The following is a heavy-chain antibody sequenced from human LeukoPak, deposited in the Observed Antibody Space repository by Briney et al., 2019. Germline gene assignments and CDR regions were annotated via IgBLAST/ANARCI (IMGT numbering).Heavy chain of an antibody. CDR1: GFTFRSYA. V-gene: IGHV3-66*01. J-gene: IGHJ4*02. CDR2: IYSGGST. D-gene: IGHD3-10*01. CDR3: ASTRRKLLWFGEFFDY. Sequence: GGSLRLSCAASGFTFRSYAMSWVRQAPGKGLEWVSVIYSGGSTYYADSVKGRFTISRDNSKNTPYLQLNSLRAEDTAVYYCASTRRKLLWFGEFFDYWGQGTLVTVSS.